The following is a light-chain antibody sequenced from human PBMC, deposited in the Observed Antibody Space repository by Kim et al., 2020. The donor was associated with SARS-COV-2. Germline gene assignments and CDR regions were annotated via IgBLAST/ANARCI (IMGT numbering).Light chain of an antibody. V-gene: IGKV3-11*01. CDR1: QSVSSY. Sequence: LSPGESATLSCRASQSVSSYLAWYQQKPGQAPRLLIYDASNRATGIPARFSGSGSGTDFTLTIGSLEPEDFAVYYCQQRGNWPLTFGGGTKVDIK. J-gene: IGKJ4*01. CDR3: QQRGNWPLT. CDR2: DAS.